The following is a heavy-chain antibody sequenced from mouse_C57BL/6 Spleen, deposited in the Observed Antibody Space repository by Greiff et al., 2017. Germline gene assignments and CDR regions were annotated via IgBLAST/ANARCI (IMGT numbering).Heavy chain of an antibody. D-gene: IGHD4-1*01. J-gene: IGHJ4*01. V-gene: IGHV7-3*01. CDR1: GFTFTDYY. CDR2: IRNKANGYTT. Sequence: EVNLVESGGGLVQPGGSLSLSCAASGFTFTDYYMSWVRQPPGKALEWLGFIRNKANGYTTEYSASVKGRFTISRDNSQSILYLQMNALRAEDSATYYCARSANWDVWAMDYWGQGTSVTVSS. CDR3: ARSANWDVWAMDY.